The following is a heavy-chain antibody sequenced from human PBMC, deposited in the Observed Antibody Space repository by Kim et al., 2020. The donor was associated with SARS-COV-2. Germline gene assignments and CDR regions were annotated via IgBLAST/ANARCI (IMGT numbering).Heavy chain of an antibody. Sequence: GGSLRLSCVASGFTFSNHGMSWVRQAPGKGLEWVSRISGSGSCTYYADSEKGRLTISRDNAKNTLYLQINNLRVEDTAVYYCARRFYVSERPNALDVWG. J-gene: IGHJ6*02. CDR3: ARRFYVSERPNALDV. CDR1: GFTFSNHG. D-gene: IGHD3-10*01. CDR2: ISGSGSCT. V-gene: IGHV3-23*01.